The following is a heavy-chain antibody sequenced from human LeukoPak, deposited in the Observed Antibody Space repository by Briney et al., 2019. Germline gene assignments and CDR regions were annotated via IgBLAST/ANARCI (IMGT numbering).Heavy chain of an antibody. CDR3: ARGRRGYGSGSYYTDY. Sequence: PGGSLRLSCAASGFTFSSYSMNWVRQAPGKGLEWVSYISSSSSTIYYADSMKGRFTISRDNAKNSLYLQMNSLRAEDTAVYYCARGRRGYGSGSYYTDYWGQGTLVTVSS. D-gene: IGHD3-10*01. CDR1: GFTFSSYS. J-gene: IGHJ4*02. CDR2: ISSSSSTI. V-gene: IGHV3-48*01.